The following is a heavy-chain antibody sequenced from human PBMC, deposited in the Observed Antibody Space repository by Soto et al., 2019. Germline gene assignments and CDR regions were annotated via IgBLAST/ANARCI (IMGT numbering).Heavy chain of an antibody. CDR1: GFTFSSYG. Sequence: QVQLVESGGGVVQPGRYLRLYCAASGFTFSSYGMPWVRQAPGKGLEWVAVISYDGSNKYYADSVKGRFTISRDNSKNTLYLQMNSLRAEDTAVYYCARSSDAFDIWGQGTMVTVSS. CDR2: ISYDGSNK. J-gene: IGHJ3*02. V-gene: IGHV3-30*03. D-gene: IGHD1-26*01. CDR3: ARSSDAFDI.